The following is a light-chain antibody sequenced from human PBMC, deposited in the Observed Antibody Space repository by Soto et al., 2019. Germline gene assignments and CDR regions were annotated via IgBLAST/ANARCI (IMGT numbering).Light chain of an antibody. CDR2: DAF. CDR3: QQRSSWPT. V-gene: IGKV3-11*01. J-gene: IGKJ2*01. Sequence: EIVLTQSPATLSLSPGERATLSCRASQSVSSNLAWYQQKLGQAPRLLIYDAFNRATGIPARFSGSGSGTDLTLTISNLEPEDFEVYYCQQRSSWPTFGQGTKLEIK. CDR1: QSVSSN.